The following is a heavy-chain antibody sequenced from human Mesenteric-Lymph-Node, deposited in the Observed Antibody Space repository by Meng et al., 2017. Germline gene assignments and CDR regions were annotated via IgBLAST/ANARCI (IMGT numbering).Heavy chain of an antibody. D-gene: IGHD5-24*01. V-gene: IGHV1-69*01. CDR2: IIPIFGTA. J-gene: IGHJ4*02. CDR3: ARVPSRDGYNSD. Sequence: GHHVTVGVGWRKPWSPVEGSGKASGGTFSSYAISWVRHAPGQGLEWMGGIIPIFGTANYAQKFQGRVTITADESTSTAYMELSSLRSEDTAVYYCARVPSRDGYNSDWGQGTLVTVSS. CDR1: GGTFSSYA.